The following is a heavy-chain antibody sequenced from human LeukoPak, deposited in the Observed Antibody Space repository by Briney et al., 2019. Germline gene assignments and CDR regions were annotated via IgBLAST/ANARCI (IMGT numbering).Heavy chain of an antibody. CDR3: ARDLRAFRDAYKNRNYYLDY. V-gene: IGHV1-18*01. CDR1: GYTFTSYG. J-gene: IGHJ4*02. CDR2: ISAYNDNT. D-gene: IGHD5-24*01. Sequence: ASVKVSCKASGYTFTSYGITWVRQAPGQGLEWMGWISAYNDNTNYAQKLQGRVTLTTDTSTNTAYMELRSLRSDDTAVCYCARDLRAFRDAYKNRNYYLDYWGQGTLVTVSS.